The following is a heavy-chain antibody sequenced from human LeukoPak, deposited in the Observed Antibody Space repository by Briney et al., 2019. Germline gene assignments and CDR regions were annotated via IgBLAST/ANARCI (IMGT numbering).Heavy chain of an antibody. V-gene: IGHV3-15*01. CDR1: GFTFSNAW. J-gene: IGHJ4*02. D-gene: IGHD1-20*01. CDR3: TTGRNNWHDFFKY. Sequence: KPGGSLGLSCAASGFTFSNAWMNWVRQAPGKGLEWVGRIKSKSNGGTTDYAAPVKGRFTISRDDSKNTLYLQMNSLETEDTAVYYCTTGRNNWHDFFKYWGQGTRVTVSS. CDR2: IKSKSNGGTT.